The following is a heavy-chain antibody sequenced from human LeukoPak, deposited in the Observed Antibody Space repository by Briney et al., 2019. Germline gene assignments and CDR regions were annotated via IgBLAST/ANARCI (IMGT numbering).Heavy chain of an antibody. CDR3: AKGLGGYDYYYYYGMDV. CDR1: GFTFSSYA. CDR2: ISGSGHST. D-gene: IGHD5-12*01. Sequence: GGSLRLSCAASGFTFSSYAMSWVRQAPGKGLEWLSAISGSGHSTYYADSVKGRFTISRDNSKNTLYLQMDSLRAEDTAVYYCAKGLGGYDYYYYYGMDVWGQGTTVTVSS. J-gene: IGHJ6*02. V-gene: IGHV3-23*01.